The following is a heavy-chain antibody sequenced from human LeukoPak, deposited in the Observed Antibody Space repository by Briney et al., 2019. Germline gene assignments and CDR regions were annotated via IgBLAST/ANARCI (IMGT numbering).Heavy chain of an antibody. CDR2: ISGTGDST. Sequence: GGSLRLSCAASGFSFSDYGMNWVRQAPGKGLEWVSVISGTGDSTYYADSVKGRFTISRDNPKNTLYLQMNSLRAEDTAVYYCAKQYCSNSNCYIDYWGQGTLVTVSS. J-gene: IGHJ4*02. CDR1: GFSFSDYG. V-gene: IGHV3-23*01. CDR3: AKQYCSNSNCYIDY. D-gene: IGHD2-2*02.